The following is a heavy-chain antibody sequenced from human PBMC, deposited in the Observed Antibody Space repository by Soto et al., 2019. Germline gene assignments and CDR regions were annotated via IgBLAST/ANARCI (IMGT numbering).Heavy chain of an antibody. CDR1: GGSLGSSAYY. J-gene: IGHJ5*02. CDR3: SRRAPEGFDP. V-gene: IGHV4-39*01. Sequence: TLSLTCAVSGGSLGSSAYYWGWIRQAPGKGLEWVGSVNYSGNTYYNPSLKSRVTISVDTSRNQLSLKLSSVTAADTALYYCSRRAPEGFDPWGQGTLVTVSS. CDR2: VNYSGNT.